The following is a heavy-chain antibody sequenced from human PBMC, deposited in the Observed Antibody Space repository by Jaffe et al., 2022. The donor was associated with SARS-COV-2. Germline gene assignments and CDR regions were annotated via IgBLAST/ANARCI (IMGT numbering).Heavy chain of an antibody. J-gene: IGHJ6*02. Sequence: QVQLVESGGGVVQPGRSLRLSCAASGFTFSDYAFHWVRQAPGKGLEWVAVISYEGSNKNYANSVHGRFTISRDNSKNTLYLQMNSLRPEDTAIFYCARSVGTVFPYNYQYYAMDVWGQGATVTVSS. CDR3: ARSVGTVFPYNYQYYAMDV. CDR1: GFTFSDYA. V-gene: IGHV3-30*04. D-gene: IGHD2-21*02. CDR2: ISYEGSNK.